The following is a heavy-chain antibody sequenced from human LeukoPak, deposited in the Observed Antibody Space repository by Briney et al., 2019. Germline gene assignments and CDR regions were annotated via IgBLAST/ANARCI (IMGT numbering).Heavy chain of an antibody. CDR2: IIPILGIA. J-gene: IGHJ4*02. CDR3: ARLIMAGRNDY. V-gene: IGHV1-69*04. Sequence: ASVKVSCKASGGTFSSYAISWVRPAPGQGLEWMGRIIPILGIANYAQKFQGRVTITADKSTSTAYMELSSLRSEDTAVYYCARLIMAGRNDYWGQGTLVTVSS. D-gene: IGHD6-19*01. CDR1: GGTFSSYA.